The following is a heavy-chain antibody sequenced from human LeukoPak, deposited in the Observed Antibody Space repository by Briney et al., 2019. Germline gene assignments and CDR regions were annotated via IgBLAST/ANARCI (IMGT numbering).Heavy chain of an antibody. CDR2: INPSGGST. CDR1: GYTFTSYY. J-gene: IGHJ6*02. V-gene: IGHV1-46*01. D-gene: IGHD3-22*01. CDR3: VSGYNYYGMDV. Sequence: ASVKVSCKASGYTFTSYYMHWVRQAPGQGLEWMGIINPSGGSTNYAQKFQGRVTITADESTSTAYMELSSLRSEDTAVYYCVSGYNYYGMDVWGQGTTVTVSS.